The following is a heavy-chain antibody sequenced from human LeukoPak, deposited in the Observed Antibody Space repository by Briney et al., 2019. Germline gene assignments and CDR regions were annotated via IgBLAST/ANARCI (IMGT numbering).Heavy chain of an antibody. D-gene: IGHD2-15*01. V-gene: IGHV1-46*01. J-gene: IGHJ5*02. CDR3: GLGYCSGGSCYPNWFDP. Sequence: ASVKVSCKASGYTFTSYYMHWVRQAPGQGLEWMGLINPSAGSTSYAQKFQGRVTMTRDMSTSTVYVELSSLGSEDTAVYYCGLGYCSGGSCYPNWFDPWGQGTLVTVSS. CDR2: INPSAGST. CDR1: GYTFTSYY.